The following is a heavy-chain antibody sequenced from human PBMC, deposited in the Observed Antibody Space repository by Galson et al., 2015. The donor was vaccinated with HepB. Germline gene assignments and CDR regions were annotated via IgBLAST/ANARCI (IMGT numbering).Heavy chain of an antibody. D-gene: IGHD3-10*01. J-gene: IGHJ4*02. Sequence: SLRLSCAASGFTFSSYAMSWVRQAPGKGLEWVSAISGSGGSTYYADSVKGRFTIFRDNSKNTLYLQMKSLRAEDTAVYYCAKGYSGSPRSYFDYWGRGTLVTVSS. V-gene: IGHV3-23*01. CDR3: AKGYSGSPRSYFDY. CDR1: GFTFSSYA. CDR2: ISGSGGST.